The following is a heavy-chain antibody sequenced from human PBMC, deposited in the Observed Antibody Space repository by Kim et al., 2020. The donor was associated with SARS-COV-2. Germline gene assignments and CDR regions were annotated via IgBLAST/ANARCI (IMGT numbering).Heavy chain of an antibody. CDR2: ISSSSSTI. CDR1: GFTFSSYS. Sequence: GGSLRLSCAASGFTFSSYSMNWVRQAPGKGLEWVSYISSSSSTIYYADSVKGRFTISRDNAKNSLYLQMNSLRDEDTAVYYCAREIVPQLRTTHYDYFDYWGQGTLVTVSS. J-gene: IGHJ4*02. V-gene: IGHV3-48*02. D-gene: IGHD1-1*01. CDR3: AREIVPQLRTTHYDYFDY.